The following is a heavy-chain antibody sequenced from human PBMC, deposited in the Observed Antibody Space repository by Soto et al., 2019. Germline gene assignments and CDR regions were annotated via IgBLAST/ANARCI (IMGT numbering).Heavy chain of an antibody. Sequence: GGSLRLSCAASGFTVSSNYMSWVRQAPGKGLEWVSVIYSGDSTYYADSVKGRFTISRDNSKNTLYLQMNSLRADDTAVYYCARDARYCSGGSCAMFYYYGMDVWGQGTTVTVSS. CDR2: IYSGDST. CDR3: ARDARYCSGGSCAMFYYYGMDV. CDR1: GFTVSSNY. D-gene: IGHD2-15*01. V-gene: IGHV3-53*01. J-gene: IGHJ6*02.